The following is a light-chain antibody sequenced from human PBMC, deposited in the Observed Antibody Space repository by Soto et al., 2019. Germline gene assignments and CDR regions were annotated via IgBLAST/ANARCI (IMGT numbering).Light chain of an antibody. CDR2: EVS. J-gene: IGLJ2*01. CDR1: SSDVGGYDY. Sequence: QSVLTQPASVSGSPGQSITISCTGTSSDVGGYDYVSWYQLHPGKAPKLMVFEVSNRPSGVSYRFSGSKSGNTASLTISGLQAEDEADYYCAAWDDSLNGHVVFGGGTKVTV. CDR3: AAWDDSLNGHVV. V-gene: IGLV2-14*01.